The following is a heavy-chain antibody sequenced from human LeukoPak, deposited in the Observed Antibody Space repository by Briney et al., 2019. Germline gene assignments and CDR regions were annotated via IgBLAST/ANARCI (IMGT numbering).Heavy chain of an antibody. CDR3: ARDRPESGYDNDY. CDR2: ITSSSSSI. J-gene: IGHJ4*02. V-gene: IGHV3-11*04. D-gene: IGHD5-12*01. Sequence: GGSLRLSCAASGFTVTDNYMNWVRQAPGKGLEWLSYITSSSSSIFYADSVKGRFTISRDNAKNSLYLQMNSLRVEDTAVYYCARDRPESGYDNDYWGQGTLVTVSS. CDR1: GFTVTDNY.